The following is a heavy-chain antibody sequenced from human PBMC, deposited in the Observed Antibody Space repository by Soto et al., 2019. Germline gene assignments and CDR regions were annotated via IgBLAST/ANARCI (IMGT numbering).Heavy chain of an antibody. D-gene: IGHD1-1*01. CDR3: ARERTGDPTFFDY. V-gene: IGHV4-59*01. J-gene: IGHJ4*02. CDR2: IYYSGST. Sequence: SETLSLTCTVSGGSISSYYWSWIRQPPGKGLEWIGYIYYSGSTNYNPSLKSRVTISVDTSKNQFSLKLSSVTAADTAVYYCARERTGDPTFFDYWGQGTLVTVSS. CDR1: GGSISSYY.